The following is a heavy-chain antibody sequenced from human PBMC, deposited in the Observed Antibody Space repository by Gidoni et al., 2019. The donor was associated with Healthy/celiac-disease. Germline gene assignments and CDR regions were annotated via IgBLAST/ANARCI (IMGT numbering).Heavy chain of an antibody. V-gene: IGHV1-2*02. CDR1: GYTFTGYY. CDR2: INPNSGGT. D-gene: IGHD6-6*01. J-gene: IGHJ3*02. CDR3: ARQKWPERIAGDAFDI. Sequence: QVQLVQSGAEVKKPGASVKVSCKASGYTFTGYYMHWVRQAPGQGLEWMGWINPNSGGTNYAQKFQGRVTMTRDTSISTAYMELSRLRSDDTAVYYCARQKWPERIAGDAFDIWGQGTMVTVSS.